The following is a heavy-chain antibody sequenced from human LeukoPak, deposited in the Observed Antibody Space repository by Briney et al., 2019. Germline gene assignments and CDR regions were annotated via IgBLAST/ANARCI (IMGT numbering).Heavy chain of an antibody. D-gene: IGHD6-19*01. CDR3: ARYSSGWYQYNYFDY. J-gene: IGHJ4*02. V-gene: IGHV4-34*01. CDR1: GGSFSGYY. CDR2: INHSGST. Sequence: SETLSLTCAVYGGSFSGYYWSWIRQPPGKGLEWIGEINHSGSTNYNLSLKSRVTISVDTSKNQFSLKLSSVTAADTAVYYCARYSSGWYQYNYFDYWGQGTLVTVSS.